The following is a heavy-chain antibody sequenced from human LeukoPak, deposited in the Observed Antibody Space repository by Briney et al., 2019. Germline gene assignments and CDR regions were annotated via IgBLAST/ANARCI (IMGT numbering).Heavy chain of an antibody. V-gene: IGHV4-30-2*01. Sequence: PSQTLSLTCTVSGGSISSGGYYWSWIRQPPGKGLEWIGYIYHSGSTYYNPSLKSRVTISVDRSKNQFSLKLSSVTAADTAVYYCARDHCSSSSCLDIWGQGTLVTVSS. D-gene: IGHD2-2*01. CDR3: ARDHCSSSSCLDI. CDR2: IYHSGST. J-gene: IGHJ4*02. CDR1: GGSISSGGYY.